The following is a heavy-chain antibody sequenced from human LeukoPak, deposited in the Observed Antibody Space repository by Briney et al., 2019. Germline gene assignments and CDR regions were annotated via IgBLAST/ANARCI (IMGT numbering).Heavy chain of an antibody. J-gene: IGHJ3*02. CDR3: ARLGVGNAFDI. V-gene: IGHV3-21*01. CDR1: GFTFSSYS. Sequence: GGSLRLSCAASGFTFSSYSMNWVRQAPGKGLEWVSSISSSSSYIYYADSVKGRFTISRDNAKNSLYLQMNSLRAEDTAVYYCARLGVGNAFDIWGQGTMVTVSS. D-gene: IGHD2-21*01. CDR2: ISSSSSYI.